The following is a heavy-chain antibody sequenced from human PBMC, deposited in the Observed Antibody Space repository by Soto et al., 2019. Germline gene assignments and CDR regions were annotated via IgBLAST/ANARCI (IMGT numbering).Heavy chain of an antibody. V-gene: IGHV3-7*04. J-gene: IGHJ6*02. Sequence: GGSLRLSCAASGFTFSSYWMHWVRQAPGKGLEWVSNIKQDGSEKYYVDSVKGRFTISRDNAKNSLYLQMNSLRAEDTAVYYCARDLMLPSALGGMDVWGQGTTVTVSS. CDR2: IKQDGSEK. D-gene: IGHD7-27*01. CDR3: ARDLMLPSALGGMDV. CDR1: GFTFSSYW.